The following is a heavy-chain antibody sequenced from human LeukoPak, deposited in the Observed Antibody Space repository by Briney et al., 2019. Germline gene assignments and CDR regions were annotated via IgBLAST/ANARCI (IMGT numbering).Heavy chain of an antibody. Sequence: GWSLRLSCAASGFTFSSYAMSWVRQAPGKGLEWASVISGSGAGTYYADSVKGRFTISRDNSKNTVYLQMNSLRAEDTALYYCAKASRSDASELTPFDYWGQGTLVTVSS. CDR2: ISGSGAGT. CDR1: GFTFSSYA. D-gene: IGHD3-10*01. V-gene: IGHV3-23*01. CDR3: AKASRSDASELTPFDY. J-gene: IGHJ4*02.